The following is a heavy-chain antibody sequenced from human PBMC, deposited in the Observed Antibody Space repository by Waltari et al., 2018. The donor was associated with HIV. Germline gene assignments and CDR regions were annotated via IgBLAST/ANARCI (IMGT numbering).Heavy chain of an antibody. V-gene: IGHV4-34*01. J-gene: IGHJ5*02. CDR3: ARAPPQSFLRYSGWFDP. CDR2: INHSGST. D-gene: IGHD5-12*01. Sequence: QVQLQQWGAGLLKPSETLSLTCAVYGGSFSGYYWSWIRQPPGEGLEWIGGINHSGSTNYNPSLKSRVTISVDTSKKQFALNMTYVTAADTAVYYCARAPPQSFLRYSGWFDPWGQGTLVTVSS. CDR1: GGSFSGYY.